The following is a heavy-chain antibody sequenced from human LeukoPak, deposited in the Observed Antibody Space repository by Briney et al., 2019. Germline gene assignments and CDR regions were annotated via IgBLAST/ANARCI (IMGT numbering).Heavy chain of an antibody. D-gene: IGHD1-26*01. J-gene: IGHJ4*02. CDR3: AKDLYLPGATTITVVNDY. CDR1: GFTFSSYA. V-gene: IGHV3-23*01. CDR2: ISGSGGST. Sequence: GGSLRLSCAASGFTFSSYAMSWVRQAPGKGLEWVSAISGSGGSTYYADSVKGRFTISRDNSKNTLYLQMNSLRAEDTAVYYCAKDLYLPGATTITVVNDYWGQGTLVTVSS.